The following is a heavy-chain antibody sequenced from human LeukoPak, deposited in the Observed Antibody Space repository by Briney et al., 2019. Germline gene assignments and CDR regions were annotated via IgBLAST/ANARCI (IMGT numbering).Heavy chain of an antibody. CDR1: GYTFTGYY. CDR3: ARVALRYSSGWYYFDY. V-gene: IGHV1-2*02. CDR2: INPNSGGT. D-gene: IGHD6-19*01. J-gene: IGHJ4*02. Sequence: ASVEVSCKASGYTFTGYYMHWVRQAPGQGLEWMGWINPNSGGTNYQGRVTMTRDTSISTAYMELSRLRSDDTAVYYCARVALRYSSGWYYFDYWGQGTLVTVSS.